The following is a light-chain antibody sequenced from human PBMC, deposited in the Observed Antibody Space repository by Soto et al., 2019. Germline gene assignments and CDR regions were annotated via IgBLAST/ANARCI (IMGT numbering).Light chain of an antibody. CDR3: SSYTSSINYV. CDR2: QVT. CDR1: SNDITLYNY. J-gene: IGLJ1*01. Sequence: QSALTQPTSVSGSPGQSITISCTGTSNDITLYNYVSWYQQYPGKAPKLIIYQVTNRPSGVSTRFSGSKSGNTASLTISGLQAEDEADYYCSSYTSSINYVCGTGTKLTVL. V-gene: IGLV2-14*01.